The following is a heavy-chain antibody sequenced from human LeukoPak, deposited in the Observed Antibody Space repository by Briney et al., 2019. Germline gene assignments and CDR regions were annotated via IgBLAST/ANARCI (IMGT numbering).Heavy chain of an antibody. V-gene: IGHV1-8*01. CDR1: GYTFTSYD. J-gene: IGHJ6*04. CDR3: AVAADYYYYGMDV. Sequence: GASVKVSCKASGYTFTSYDINWVRQAPGLGLEWMGWMNFNSGNTGYAQKFQGRVTMTEDTSTDTAYMELSSLRSEDTAVYYCAVAADYYYYGMDVWGKGTTVTVSS. D-gene: IGHD6-13*01. CDR2: MNFNSGNT.